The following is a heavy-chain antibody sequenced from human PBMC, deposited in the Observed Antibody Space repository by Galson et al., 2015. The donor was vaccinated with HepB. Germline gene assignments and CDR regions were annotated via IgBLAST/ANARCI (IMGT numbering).Heavy chain of an antibody. D-gene: IGHD3-3*01. CDR2: FDPEDGET. CDR1: GYTLTELS. J-gene: IGHJ4*02. CDR3: ARAQDYDFWSGSGPLYYFDY. Sequence: SVKVSCKVSGYTLTELSMHWVRQAPGKGLEWMGGFDPEDGETIYAQKFQGRVTMTEDTSTDTAYMELSSLRSEDTAVYYCARAQDYDFWSGSGPLYYFDYWGQGTLVTVSS. V-gene: IGHV1-24*01.